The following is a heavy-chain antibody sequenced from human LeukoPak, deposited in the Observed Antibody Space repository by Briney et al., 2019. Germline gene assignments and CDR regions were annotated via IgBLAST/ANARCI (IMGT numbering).Heavy chain of an antibody. J-gene: IGHJ4*02. CDR3: AKGTGYSSSSGEYY. D-gene: IGHD6-6*01. Sequence: GGSLRLSCAASGFTFSSYAMSWVRQAPGKGLEWVSAISGSGGSTYYADSVKGRFTISRDNSKNTLYLQMNSLRAEDTAVYYCAKGTGYSSSSGEYYWGQGTLVTVSS. V-gene: IGHV3-23*01. CDR1: GFTFSSYA. CDR2: ISGSGGST.